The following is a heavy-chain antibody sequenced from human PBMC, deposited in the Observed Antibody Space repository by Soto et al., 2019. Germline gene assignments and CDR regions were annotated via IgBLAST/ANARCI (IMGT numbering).Heavy chain of an antibody. CDR3: ARRIVATTGRYYYYGMDV. Sequence: PGESLKISCKGSGYSFTSYWISWVRQMPGKGLEWMGRIDPSDSYTNYSPSFQGHVTISADKSISTAYLQWSSLKASDTAMYYCARRIVATTGRYYYYGMDVWGQGTTVTVSS. CDR1: GYSFTSYW. D-gene: IGHD5-12*01. J-gene: IGHJ6*02. V-gene: IGHV5-10-1*01. CDR2: IDPSDSYT.